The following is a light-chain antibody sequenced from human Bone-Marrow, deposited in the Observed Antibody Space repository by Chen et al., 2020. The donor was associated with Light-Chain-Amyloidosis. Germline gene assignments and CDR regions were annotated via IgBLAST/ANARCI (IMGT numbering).Light chain of an antibody. CDR2: EDN. V-gene: IGLV6-57*01. CDR1: SGYIASNY. CDR3: QSYDVAKV. J-gene: IGLJ2*01. Sequence: NFVLIQPHSVSESPGKTVTISCTRSSGYIASNYVHWYQQRPGRSPTIVIYEDNQRPSGVPGRFSGSIARSSNSASLTSSGRKTEDEGDYYCQSYDVAKVFGGGTKVTVL.